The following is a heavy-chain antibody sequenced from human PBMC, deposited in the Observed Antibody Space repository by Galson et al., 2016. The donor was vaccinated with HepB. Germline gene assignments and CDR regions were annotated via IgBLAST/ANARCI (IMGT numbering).Heavy chain of an antibody. CDR2: ISTYNGNT. J-gene: IGHJ4*02. V-gene: IGHV1-18*01. D-gene: IGHD6-13*01. CDR3: ARKTGYSRNWAFDY. CDR1: DYTFSSYD. Sequence: SVKVSCKASDYTFSSYDISWVRQAPGQGLEWMGWISTYNGNTNYAQNLQGRVTMTTDTSTSTAYMELRNLTSDDTAVYYCARKTGYSRNWAFDYWGLGTLVTVSS.